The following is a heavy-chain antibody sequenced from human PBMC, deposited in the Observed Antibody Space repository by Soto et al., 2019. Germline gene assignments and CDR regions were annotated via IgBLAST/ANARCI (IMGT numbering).Heavy chain of an antibody. CDR2: IIPIFGTA. Sequence: GASVKVSCKASGGTFSSYAISWVRQAPGQGLEWMGGIIPIFGTANYAQKFQGRVTITADESTSTAYMELSSLRSEDTAVYYCARVGEPYYYDSSGYYLNRYYFDYWGQGTLVTVSS. V-gene: IGHV1-69*13. CDR3: ARVGEPYYYDSSGYYLNRYYFDY. J-gene: IGHJ4*02. CDR1: GGTFSSYA. D-gene: IGHD3-22*01.